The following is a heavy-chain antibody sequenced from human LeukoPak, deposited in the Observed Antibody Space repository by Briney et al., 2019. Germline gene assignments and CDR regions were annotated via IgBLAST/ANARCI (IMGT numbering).Heavy chain of an antibody. CDR3: AKAQLELPTEGVDY. D-gene: IGHD1-7*01. CDR1: GFTFSSYA. CDR2: ISGSGGST. J-gene: IGHJ4*02. V-gene: IGHV3-23*01. Sequence: PGGSLRLSCAASGFTFSSYAMSWVRQAPGKGLEWVSAISGSGGSTYYADSVKGRFTISRDNSKNTLYLQMNSLRAEDTAVYYCAKAQLELPTEGVDYWGQGTLVTVSS.